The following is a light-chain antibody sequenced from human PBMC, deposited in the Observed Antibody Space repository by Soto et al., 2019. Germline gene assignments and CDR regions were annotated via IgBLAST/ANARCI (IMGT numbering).Light chain of an antibody. J-gene: IGKJ5*01. Sequence: EIFVAQSPGSLSLFRWEIATLSWRASQSISNYLAWYQQKPGQAPRLLIYGASSRATGIPDRFSGSGSGTDFTLTISSLEPEDFAVYYCQQRLSWPITFGQGTRLEI. V-gene: IGKV3-11*01. CDR3: QQRLSWPIT. CDR2: GAS. CDR1: QSISNY.